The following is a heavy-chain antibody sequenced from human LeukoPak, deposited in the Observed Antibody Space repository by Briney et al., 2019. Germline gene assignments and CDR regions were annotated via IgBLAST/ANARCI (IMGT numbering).Heavy chain of an antibody. V-gene: IGHV3-23*01. CDR2: VSGSGGSA. CDR1: GFTFSDYA. CDR3: AKASLERYYFDY. J-gene: IGHJ4*02. Sequence: GGSLRLSCAASGFTFSDYAMSWVRQAPGKGLDWVSAVSGSGGSAYYADSVKGRFTISRDNPKNTLSLQMNSLRAEDTAVYYCAKASLERYYFDYWGQGTLVTVSS. D-gene: IGHD1-1*01.